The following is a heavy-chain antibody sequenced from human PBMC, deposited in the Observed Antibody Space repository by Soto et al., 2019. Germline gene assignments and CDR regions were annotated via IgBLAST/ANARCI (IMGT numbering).Heavy chain of an antibody. V-gene: IGHV3-7*01. D-gene: IGHD6-13*01. CDR3: AREGAAGTFYYYYYGMDV. CDR2: IKQDGSEK. J-gene: IGHJ6*02. CDR1: GFTFSSYW. Sequence: GGSLRLSCAASGFTFSSYWMSWVRQAPGKGLEWVANIKQDGSEKYYVDSVKGRFTISRDNAKNSLYLQMNSLRAEDTAVYYCAREGAAGTFYYYYYGMDVWSQGTTVTVSS.